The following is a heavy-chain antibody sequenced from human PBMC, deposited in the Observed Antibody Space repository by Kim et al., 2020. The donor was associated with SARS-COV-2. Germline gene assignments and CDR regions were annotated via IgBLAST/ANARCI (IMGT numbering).Heavy chain of an antibody. CDR1: GYTFTSYA. Sequence: ASVKVSCKASGYTFTSYAMNWVRQAPGQGLEWMGWINTNTGNPTYAQGFTGRFVFSLDTSVSTAYLQISSLKAEDTAVYYCARNPPRAVHYYFDYWGQGTLVTVSS. V-gene: IGHV7-4-1*02. CDR3: ARNPPRAVHYYFDY. D-gene: IGHD6-19*01. CDR2: INTNTGNP. J-gene: IGHJ4*02.